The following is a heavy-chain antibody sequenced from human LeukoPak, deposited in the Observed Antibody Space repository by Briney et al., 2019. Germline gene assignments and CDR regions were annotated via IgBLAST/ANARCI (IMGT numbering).Heavy chain of an antibody. J-gene: IGHJ4*02. CDR2: IKQDGEEN. Sequence: GGSLRLSCAASGFTFSRFWMSWVRQAPGKGLEWVANIKQDGEENFYVDSVKGRFTISRDNAKNSLYLQMNSLRAEDTAVYYCARLSPSEGNTKYRPSDYWSQGTLVIVSS. CDR1: GFTFSRFW. D-gene: IGHD1/OR15-1a*01. V-gene: IGHV3-7*01. CDR3: ARLSPSEGNTKYRPSDY.